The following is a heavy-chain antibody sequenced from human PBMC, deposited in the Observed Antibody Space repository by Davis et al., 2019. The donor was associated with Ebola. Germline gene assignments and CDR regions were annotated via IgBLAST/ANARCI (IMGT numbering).Heavy chain of an antibody. J-gene: IGHJ4*02. V-gene: IGHV2-5*02. Sequence: SGPPLVTPTPTLTLTCTFSLFSLTTRAVGVGWIRQPSRHALEWLALIYWDDDKRYSPSLKSRLTITKDTSKNQVVLTMTNMDPVDTATYYCAHSHGDYWGQGTLVTVSS. CDR2: IYWDDDK. CDR3: AHSHGDY. CDR1: LFSLTTRAVG.